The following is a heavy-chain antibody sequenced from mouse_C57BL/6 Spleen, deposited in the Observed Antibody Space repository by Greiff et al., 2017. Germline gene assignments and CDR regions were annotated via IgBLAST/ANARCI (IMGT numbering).Heavy chain of an antibody. CDR1: GYTFTSYG. CDR2: IYPRSGNT. J-gene: IGHJ1*03. CDR3: ARTGIYYGNYGGYFDV. Sequence: QVQLQQSGAELARPGASVKLSCKASGYTFTSYGISWVKQRTGQGLEWIGEIYPRSGNTYYNEKFKGKATLTADKSSSTAYMELRSLTSEDSAVYFCARTGIYYGNYGGYFDVWGTGTTVTVSS. D-gene: IGHD2-1*01. V-gene: IGHV1-81*01.